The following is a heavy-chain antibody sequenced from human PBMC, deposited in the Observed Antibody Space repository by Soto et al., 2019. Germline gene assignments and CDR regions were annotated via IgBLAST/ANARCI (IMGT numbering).Heavy chain of an antibody. D-gene: IGHD3-22*01. V-gene: IGHV4-30-4*01. CDR1: GGSISSGDYY. Sequence: SETLSLTCTVSGGSISSGDYYWSWIRQPPGKGLEWIGYIYYSGSTYYNPSLKSRVTISVDTSKNQFSLKLSSVTAADTAVYYCASVGVYYYDSSGRYASWFDPWGQGTLVTVS. CDR3: ASVGVYYYDSSGRYASWFDP. J-gene: IGHJ5*02. CDR2: IYYSGST.